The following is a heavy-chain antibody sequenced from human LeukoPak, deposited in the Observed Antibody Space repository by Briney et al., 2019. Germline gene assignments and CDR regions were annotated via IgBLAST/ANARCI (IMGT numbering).Heavy chain of an antibody. CDR2: FSRSGPDT. Sequence: GGSLRLSCAASGFTFGSSAMSWVRQAPGKGPEWVSTFSRSGPDTYYADSVKGRFTIFRDNSKNTLYLQMNSLRAEDTAVYYCAKGSLGSWYYFDYWGQGTPVTVSS. D-gene: IGHD6-13*01. CDR3: AKGSLGSWYYFDY. J-gene: IGHJ4*02. CDR1: GFTFGSSA. V-gene: IGHV3-23*01.